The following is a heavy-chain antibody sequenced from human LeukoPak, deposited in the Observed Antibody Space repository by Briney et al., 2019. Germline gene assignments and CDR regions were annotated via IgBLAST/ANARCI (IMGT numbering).Heavy chain of an antibody. CDR2: ISSSGSTI. D-gene: IGHD3-22*01. CDR1: GFTFSDYY. CDR3: ARYSGGYDSSGYYYGAPAFDI. Sequence: GGSLRLSCAASGFTFSDYYMSWIRQAPGKGLEWVSYISSSGSTIYYADSVKGRFTISRDNAKNSLYLQMDSLRAEDTAVYYCARYSGGYDSSGYYYGAPAFDIWGQGTMVTVSS. V-gene: IGHV3-11*01. J-gene: IGHJ3*02.